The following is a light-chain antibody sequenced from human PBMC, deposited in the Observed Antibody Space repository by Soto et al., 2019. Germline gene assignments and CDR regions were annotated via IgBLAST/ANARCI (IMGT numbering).Light chain of an antibody. V-gene: IGLV2-14*03. CDR3: SSYTSSSTIYV. CDR2: DVA. Sequence: LTQPASVSGSPGQSIAISCTGASIDVGGYNYVSWYQQHPGKAPKLMIYDVASRPSGVSDRFSGSKSGNTASLTISGLQAEDEADYYCSSYTSSSTIYVFGTGTKVTVL. J-gene: IGLJ1*01. CDR1: SIDVGGYNY.